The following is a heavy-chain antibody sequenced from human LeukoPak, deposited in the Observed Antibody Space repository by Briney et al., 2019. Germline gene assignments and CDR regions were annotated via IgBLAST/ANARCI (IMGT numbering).Heavy chain of an antibody. CDR1: GFTFSSYS. CDR3: ARGPLPTYCCSTSCYGGYYYYGMDV. J-gene: IGHJ6*02. D-gene: IGHD2-2*01. Sequence: GGSLRLSCAASGFTFSSYSMNWVRQAPGKGLEWVSSISSSSSYIYYADSVKGRFTISRDNAKNSLYLQMNSLRAEDTAVYYCARGPLPTYCCSTSCYGGYYYYGMDVWGQGTTVTVSS. V-gene: IGHV3-21*01. CDR2: ISSSSSYI.